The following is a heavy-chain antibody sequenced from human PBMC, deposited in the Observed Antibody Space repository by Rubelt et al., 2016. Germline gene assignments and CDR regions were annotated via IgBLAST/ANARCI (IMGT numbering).Heavy chain of an antibody. CDR1: GYTFSNYY. D-gene: IGHD1-26*01. Sequence: QVQLVQSGAEVKKPGASVKVSCKASGYTFSNYYMHWVRQAPGQGLEWMGRIIPILGIANYDKKFQGRVTITADKATSTAYMELSSLRSEDTAVYYCARDPRSYHAFDIWGQGTMVTVSS. V-gene: IGHV1-69*09. CDR3: ARDPRSYHAFDI. J-gene: IGHJ3*02. CDR2: IIPILGIA.